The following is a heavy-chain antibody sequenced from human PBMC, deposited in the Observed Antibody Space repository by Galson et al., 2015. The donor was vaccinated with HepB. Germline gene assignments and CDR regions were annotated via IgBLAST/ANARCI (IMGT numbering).Heavy chain of an antibody. V-gene: IGHV3-21*01. Sequence: SLRLSCAASGFTFSSYSMNWVRQAPGKGLEWVSSISSSSSYIYYADSVKGRFTISRDNAKNSLYLQMNSLRAEDTAVYYCARDPHSILRSGYYGMDVWGQGTTVTVSS. CDR1: GFTFSSYS. J-gene: IGHJ6*02. D-gene: IGHD2/OR15-2a*01. CDR3: ARDPHSILRSGYYGMDV. CDR2: ISSSSSYI.